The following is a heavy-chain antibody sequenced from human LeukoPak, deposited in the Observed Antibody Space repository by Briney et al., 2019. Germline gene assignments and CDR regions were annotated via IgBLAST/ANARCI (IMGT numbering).Heavy chain of an antibody. CDR3: AKPGDPGDAFDI. J-gene: IGHJ3*02. Sequence: GGSLRLSCVASGFTFGKYWMSWVRQAPGKGLEWVAVISYDGSNKYYADSVKGRFTISRDNSKNTLYLQMNSLRAEDTAVYYCAKPGDPGDAFDIWGQGTMVTVSS. CDR1: GFTFGKYW. D-gene: IGHD2-21*01. V-gene: IGHV3-30*18. CDR2: ISYDGSNK.